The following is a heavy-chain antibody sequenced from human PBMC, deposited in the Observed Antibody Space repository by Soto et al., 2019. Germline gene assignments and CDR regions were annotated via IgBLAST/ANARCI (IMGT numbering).Heavy chain of an antibody. CDR2: ISYDGSHK. CDR1: GFTFSNYG. CDR3: AKAPRIAVAGLGDS. Sequence: QVQLVESGGGVVQPGRSLRLSCAASGFTFSNYGMHWVRQAPGKGLEWVAGISYDGSHKYYADSVKGRFTISRDNSKKILSLQMNSLRGDDTAVYYCAKAPRIAVAGLGDSWGQGTLVSVSS. V-gene: IGHV3-30*18. D-gene: IGHD6-19*01. J-gene: IGHJ5*01.